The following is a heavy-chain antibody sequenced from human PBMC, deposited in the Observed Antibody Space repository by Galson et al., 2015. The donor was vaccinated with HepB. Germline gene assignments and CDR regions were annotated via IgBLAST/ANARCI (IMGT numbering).Heavy chain of an antibody. Sequence: ETLSLTCSVSGGSISSSNYYWGWIRQPPGKGLEWIGTLDYTGSTYYSPSLKSRVTISVDTSKNQFSLRLNSVTAADSAVFYCARLSLLRGDAFDIWGQGTMVTVTS. CDR2: LDYTGST. CDR3: ARLSLLRGDAFDI. V-gene: IGHV4-39*01. J-gene: IGHJ3*02. D-gene: IGHD2-15*01. CDR1: GGSISSSNYY.